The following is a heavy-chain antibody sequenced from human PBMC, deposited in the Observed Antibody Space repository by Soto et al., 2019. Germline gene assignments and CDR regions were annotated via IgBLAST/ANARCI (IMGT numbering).Heavy chain of an antibody. CDR2: IQSNADGGAT. Sequence: EVQLVESGGGLVKPGGSLRLSCAASGFTFSNAWMSWVRQAPGKWLEWLGRIQSNADGGATEYAAPVKGRFTISRDDSKNTLYLQMNSLKTEDTAVYYCTTDPIFLRITMTVVVNPDAMDVWGQGTTVTVS. CDR3: TTDPIFLRITMTVVVNPDAMDV. D-gene: IGHD3-22*01. CDR1: GFTFSNAW. J-gene: IGHJ6*02. V-gene: IGHV3-15*01.